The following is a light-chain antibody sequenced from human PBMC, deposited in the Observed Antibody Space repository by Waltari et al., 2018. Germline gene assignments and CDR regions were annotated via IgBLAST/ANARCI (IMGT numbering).Light chain of an antibody. CDR2: DVT. CDR1: SSDIGNYNY. CDR3: CSYAGFYSYYV. Sequence: QSALTQPRSVSGSPGQSVTISCTGTSSDIGNYNYVSWYQHHPGKAPRLMIYDVTNLPSGVPARFSCSKSGNTASLTISGLQAEDESDYYCCSYAGFYSYYVFGTATKATVL. V-gene: IGLV2-11*01. J-gene: IGLJ1*01.